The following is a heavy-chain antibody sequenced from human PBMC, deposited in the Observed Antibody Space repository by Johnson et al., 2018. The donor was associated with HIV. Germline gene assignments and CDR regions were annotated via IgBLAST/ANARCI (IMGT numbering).Heavy chain of an antibody. D-gene: IGHD4-17*01. V-gene: IGHV3-20*01. CDR1: GFTFDDYG. CDR3: ARDATVDYGDAFDI. CDR2: INSDGSST. Sequence: VQLVESGGGVVRPGGSLRLSCATSGFTFDDYGMSWVRQAPGKGLEWVSGINSDGSSTNYADSVKGRFTISRDNAKNTLYLQMNSLRAEDTAVYDCARDATVDYGDAFDIWGQGTKVTVSS. J-gene: IGHJ3*02.